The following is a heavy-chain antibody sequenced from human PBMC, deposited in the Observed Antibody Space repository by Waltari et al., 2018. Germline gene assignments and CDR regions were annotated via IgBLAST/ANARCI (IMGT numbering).Heavy chain of an antibody. CDR2: VSASAKT. Sequence: QVQLQESGPGLVKPSETLSLTCSVSGGSITTFLWHWIRQPAGKGLEWIGRVSASAKTNYNPSLKSRVTMSVDTSKNQFTLKLSSVTAADTAVYYCARDLFLPSWSGFIDGFDIWGRGTVVTVSS. CDR3: ARDLFLPSWSGFIDGFDI. D-gene: IGHD3-3*01. CDR1: GGSITTFL. V-gene: IGHV4-4*07. J-gene: IGHJ3*02.